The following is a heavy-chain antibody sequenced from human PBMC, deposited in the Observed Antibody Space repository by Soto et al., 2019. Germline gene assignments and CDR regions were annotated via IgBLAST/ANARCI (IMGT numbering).Heavy chain of an antibody. D-gene: IGHD1-7*01. CDR1: GFTFSSYA. Sequence: GGSLRLSCAASGFTFSSYAMSWVRQAPGKGLEWVSAISGSGGSTYYADSVKGRFTISRDNSKNTLYLQMNSLRAEDTAVYYCAKSSGTTSAQAHYYYGMDVWGQGTTVTVSS. CDR2: ISGSGGST. J-gene: IGHJ6*02. V-gene: IGHV3-23*01. CDR3: AKSSGTTSAQAHYYYGMDV.